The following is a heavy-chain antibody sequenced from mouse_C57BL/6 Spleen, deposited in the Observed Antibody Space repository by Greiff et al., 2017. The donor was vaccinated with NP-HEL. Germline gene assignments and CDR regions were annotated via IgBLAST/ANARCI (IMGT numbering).Heavy chain of an antibody. CDR1: GFTFSDFY. Sequence: EVKLMESGGGLVQSGRSLRLSCATSGFTFSDFYMEWVRQAPGKGLEWIAASRNKANDYTTEYSASVKGRFIVSRDTPQSILYLQMNALRAEDTAIYYCARDDGYYGYFDYWGQGTTLTVSS. CDR2: SRNKANDYTT. CDR3: ARDDGYYGYFDY. J-gene: IGHJ2*01. D-gene: IGHD2-3*01. V-gene: IGHV7-1*01.